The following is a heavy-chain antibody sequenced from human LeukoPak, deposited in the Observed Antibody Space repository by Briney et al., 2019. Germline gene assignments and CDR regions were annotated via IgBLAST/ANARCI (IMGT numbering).Heavy chain of an antibody. CDR1: DYAFNKYG. CDR3: QKTAYEMLTGYFQPNWFDP. D-gene: IGHD3-9*01. V-gene: IGHV1-18*01. Sequence: ASVKVSCRASDYAFNKYGISWVRQAPGQGLDWMGWISGYNGNTKKAQKFQGRVIMTTDTSTSTAYMELRSLRSDDTVFFFKQKTAYEMLTGYFQPNWFDPWGQETLVTVSS. CDR2: ISGYNGNT. J-gene: IGHJ5*02.